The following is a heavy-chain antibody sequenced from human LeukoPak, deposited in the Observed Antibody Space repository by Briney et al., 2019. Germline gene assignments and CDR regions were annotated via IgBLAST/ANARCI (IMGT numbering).Heavy chain of an antibody. CDR2: IHYSGST. CDR1: GGSISSYY. D-gene: IGHD6-13*01. J-gene: IGHJ4*02. CDR3: ARDRMWPGIAAAGTMDY. Sequence: PSETLSLTCTVPGGSISSYYWSWIRHPPGKGLEWIGYIHYSGSTNYNPYLKSRVTISVQTSKKQFSLKWSSTTSADTAVYYCARDRMWPGIAAAGTMDYWGQGTLVTVSS. V-gene: IGHV4-59*01.